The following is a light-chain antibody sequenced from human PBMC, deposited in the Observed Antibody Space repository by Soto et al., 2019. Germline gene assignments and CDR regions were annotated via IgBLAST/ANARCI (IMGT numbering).Light chain of an antibody. CDR3: QQYGSTVTWT. J-gene: IGKJ1*01. Sequence: EVVLTQSPGTVSLSPGERVTLSCRASQSVISNYLAWYQQRPGQAPRLLIYAASSRATGIPDRFSGSGSGTNFTLIISSLEPEDFAVYYCQQYGSTVTWTFGQGTKVEMK. CDR1: QSVISNY. V-gene: IGKV3-20*01. CDR2: AAS.